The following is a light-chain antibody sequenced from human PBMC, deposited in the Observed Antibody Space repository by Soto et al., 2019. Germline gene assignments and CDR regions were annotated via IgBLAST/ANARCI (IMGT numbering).Light chain of an antibody. CDR1: QSVSSSY. J-gene: IGKJ1*01. Sequence: EIVLTQSPGTLSLSPGERATLSCRASQSVSSSYLAWYQQKPGQAPRLLIYGASSRATGIPDRFSGSGSGTDFHLTISRLEPEDFAVYSCQQYGSSPWTFGQGTKVEI. CDR2: GAS. CDR3: QQYGSSPWT. V-gene: IGKV3-20*01.